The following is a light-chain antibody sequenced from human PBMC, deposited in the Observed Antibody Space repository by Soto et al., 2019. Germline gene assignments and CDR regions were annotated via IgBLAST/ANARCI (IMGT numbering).Light chain of an antibody. Sequence: EIVLTQSPGTLSLSPGERATLSCRASQSVDRSYLAWYQHKPGQAPRLLMYGASSRATDIPDRFSGSGSGTDFILIISRLEPEDVAMYYCEQYGSSPFTFGPGTKVDSK. CDR2: GAS. V-gene: IGKV3-20*01. J-gene: IGKJ3*01. CDR3: EQYGSSPFT. CDR1: QSVDRSY.